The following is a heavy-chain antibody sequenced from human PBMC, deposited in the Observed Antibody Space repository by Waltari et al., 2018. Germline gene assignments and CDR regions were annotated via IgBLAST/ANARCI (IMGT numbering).Heavy chain of an antibody. CDR1: GYTFTGYY. D-gene: IGHD1-26*01. J-gene: IGHJ4*02. CDR2: INPHSGGT. CDR3: ARAVVGAPHDY. Sequence: QVQLVQSGAEVKKPGASVKVSCKASGYTFTGYYMHWVRQAPGQGLEWMGWINPHSGGTNDAQKFQGSVTMPRDTAISTSYMGLSRLRADDTAVYYCARAVVGAPHDYWGQGTLVTVSS. V-gene: IGHV1-2*02.